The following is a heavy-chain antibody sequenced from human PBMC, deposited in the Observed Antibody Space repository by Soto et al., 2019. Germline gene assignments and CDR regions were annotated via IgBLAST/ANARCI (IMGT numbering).Heavy chain of an antibody. CDR2: ISYDGSNK. Sequence: QVQLVESGGGVVQPGRSLRLSCAASGFTFSSYGMHWVRQAPGKGLEWVAVISYDGSNKYYADSVKGRFTISRDNSKNTLSLQMNSLRAEDTAVYYCAKGWELTDYWGQGTLVTVSS. J-gene: IGHJ4*02. CDR1: GFTFSSYG. D-gene: IGHD1-26*01. CDR3: AKGWELTDY. V-gene: IGHV3-30*18.